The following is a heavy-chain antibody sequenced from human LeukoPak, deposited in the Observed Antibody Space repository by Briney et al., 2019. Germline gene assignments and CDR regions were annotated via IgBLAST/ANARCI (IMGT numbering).Heavy chain of an antibody. V-gene: IGHV1-2*02. CDR1: GYTFTGYY. D-gene: IGHD3-16*02. J-gene: IGHJ4*02. Sequence: GASVKVSCKASGYTFTGYYMHWVRQAPGQGLEWMGWINPNSGGTNYAQKFQGRVTMTRDTSISTAYMELSRLRSDDTAVYYCARVPILAYDYVWGSYRYTGSHYFDYWGQGTLVTVSS. CDR3: ARVPILAYDYVWGSYRYTGSHYFDY. CDR2: INPNSGGT.